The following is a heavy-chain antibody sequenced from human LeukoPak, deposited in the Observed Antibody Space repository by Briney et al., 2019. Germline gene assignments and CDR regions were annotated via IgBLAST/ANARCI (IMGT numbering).Heavy chain of an antibody. CDR1: GGSITSTNY. CDR2: VNLQGST. CDR3: AREGGPYRPLDY. Sequence: PSETLSLTCGVSGGSITSTNYWTWVRPPPGKGLEWIGEVNLQGSTNYNPSLMGRVAISVDMSENHISPQLTSVTAADTAVYYCAREGGPYRPLDYSGQGTLVTVSS. J-gene: IGHJ4*02. V-gene: IGHV4-4*02.